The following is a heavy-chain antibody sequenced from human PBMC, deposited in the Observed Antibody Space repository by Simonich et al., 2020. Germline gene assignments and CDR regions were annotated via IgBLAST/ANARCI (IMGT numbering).Heavy chain of an antibody. CDR1: GYTFTGYY. CDR2: INPNSGGT. V-gene: IGHV1-2*06. Sequence: GAEVKKPGASVKVSCKASGYTFTGYYMHWVRQAPGQGLEWMGRINPNSGGTNYAQKVQGRVTMTRDTSISTAHMELSRLRSDDTAVYYWARDGGNCRGGSCYWYFDLWGRGTLVTVSS. CDR3: ARDGGNCRGGSCYWYFDL. J-gene: IGHJ2*01. D-gene: IGHD2-15*01.